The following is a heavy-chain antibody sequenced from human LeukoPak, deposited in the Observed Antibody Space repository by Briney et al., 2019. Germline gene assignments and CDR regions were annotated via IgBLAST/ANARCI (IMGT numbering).Heavy chain of an antibody. Sequence: GGSLRLSCAASGFTFDDYTMHWVRQAPGKGLEWVSLISWDGGSTYYADSVKGRFTISRDNSKNSPYLQMNSLRTEDTALYYCAKGSGGYCSSTSCYRAYYFDYWGQGTLVTVSS. CDR2: ISWDGGST. CDR1: GFTFDDYT. CDR3: AKGSGGYCSSTSCYRAYYFDY. J-gene: IGHJ4*02. D-gene: IGHD2-2*01. V-gene: IGHV3-43*01.